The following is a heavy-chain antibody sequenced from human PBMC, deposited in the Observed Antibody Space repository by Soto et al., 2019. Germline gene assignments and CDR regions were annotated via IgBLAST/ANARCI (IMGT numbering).Heavy chain of an antibody. Sequence: QITLKESGPTLVKPTQTLTLTCTFSGFSLNSRGLGVAWIRQPPGKALEWLALIYWDDDKRYSPSLKDRLAISKDTSSNQVVLTITNMDPGDTATYFCAHAGDYDLLTFDHWGPGTLVTVSS. CDR1: GFSLNSRGLG. J-gene: IGHJ4*02. CDR3: AHAGDYDLLTFDH. D-gene: IGHD4-17*01. V-gene: IGHV2-5*02. CDR2: IYWDDDK.